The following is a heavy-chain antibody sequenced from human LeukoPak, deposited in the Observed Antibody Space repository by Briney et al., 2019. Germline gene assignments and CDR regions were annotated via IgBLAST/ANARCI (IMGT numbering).Heavy chain of an antibody. V-gene: IGHV3-33*01. D-gene: IGHD2-15*01. CDR1: GFTFKSYG. J-gene: IGHJ4*02. Sequence: GRSLRLSCAASGFTFKSYGMHWVRQAPGKGLEWVAVIWHDGKNKYYAGSVKGRFTVSRDNSKNTLYLQMDSLRVEDTAVYYCARDRGSDDPIDYWGQGTLVAVSS. CDR3: ARDRGSDDPIDY. CDR2: IWHDGKNK.